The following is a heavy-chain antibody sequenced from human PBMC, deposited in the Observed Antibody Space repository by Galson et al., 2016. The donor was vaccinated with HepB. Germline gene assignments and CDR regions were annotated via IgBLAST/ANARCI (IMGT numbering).Heavy chain of an antibody. Sequence: SLRLSCAASEFTFSTYAIHWVRQAPGKGLEWVAVISYDGSNKYFADSVKGRFTISRGNSENTLYLQMNSLRAEDTAVYYCARVGYNYGSGSYYNGDDWYVDLWGRGTLVIVSS. J-gene: IGHJ2*01. CDR3: ARVGYNYGSGSYYNGDDWYVDL. CDR1: EFTFSTYA. V-gene: IGHV3-30*04. CDR2: ISYDGSNK. D-gene: IGHD3-10*01.